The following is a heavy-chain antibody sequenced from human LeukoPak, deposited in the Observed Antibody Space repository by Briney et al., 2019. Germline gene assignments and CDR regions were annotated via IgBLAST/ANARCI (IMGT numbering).Heavy chain of an antibody. D-gene: IGHD3-22*01. Sequence: GGSLRLSCAASGFTFSDYYMSWIRQAPGKGLEWVSYISSSGSTIYYADSVKGRFTISRDDAKNSLYLQMNSLRAEDTAVYYCARGEYYYDSSGCHFDYWGQGTLVTVSS. CDR2: ISSSGSTI. CDR3: ARGEYYYDSSGCHFDY. CDR1: GFTFSDYY. J-gene: IGHJ4*02. V-gene: IGHV3-11*01.